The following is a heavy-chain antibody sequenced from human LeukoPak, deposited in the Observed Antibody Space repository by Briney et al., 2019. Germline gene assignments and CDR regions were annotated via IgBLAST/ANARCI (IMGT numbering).Heavy chain of an antibody. CDR1: GVVFNNYA. CDR3: ARELAPGTFDFDY. V-gene: IGHV3-30-3*01. Sequence: GGSLRLSCAASGVVFNNYAMFWVRQAPGKGLEWVTFMSSDGSNKQYADSVKGRFTISRDNSKNTLYLQMNSLRPEDTAVYYCARELAPGTFDFDYWGQGTLVTVSS. D-gene: IGHD6-13*01. CDR2: MSSDGSNK. J-gene: IGHJ4*02.